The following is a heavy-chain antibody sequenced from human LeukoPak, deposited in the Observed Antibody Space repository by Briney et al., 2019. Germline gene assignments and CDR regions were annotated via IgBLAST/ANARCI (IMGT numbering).Heavy chain of an antibody. Sequence: GASVKASCKASGGTFSSYAISWVRQAPGQGLEWMGGIIPIFGTANYAQKFQGRVTITADKSTSTAYMELSSLRSDDTAVYYCARDYRLRGWLQLPEKDKPLWRWGQGTLVTVSS. CDR1: GGTFSSYA. J-gene: IGHJ4*02. CDR3: ARDYRLRGWLQLPEKDKPLWR. V-gene: IGHV1-69*06. D-gene: IGHD5-24*01. CDR2: IIPIFGTA.